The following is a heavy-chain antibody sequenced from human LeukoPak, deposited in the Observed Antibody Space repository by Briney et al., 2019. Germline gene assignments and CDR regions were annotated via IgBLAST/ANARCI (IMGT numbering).Heavy chain of an antibody. CDR2: IKSKNVGGTT. V-gene: IGHV3-15*07. Sequence: GGSLRLSCVAPSFVFNNAFMNWVRQRPGKGLEWVGRIKSKNVGGTTDYAAPVKGRFTISRDDSKNTVYLQMNSLKIEDTAVYYCTSHAAFDPWGQGTLVTVSS. CDR3: TSHAAFDP. J-gene: IGHJ5*02. CDR1: SFVFNNAF.